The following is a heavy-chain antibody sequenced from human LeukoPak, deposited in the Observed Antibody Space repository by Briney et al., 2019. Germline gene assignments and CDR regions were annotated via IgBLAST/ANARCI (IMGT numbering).Heavy chain of an antibody. D-gene: IGHD4-23*01. J-gene: IGHJ6*02. CDR3: ARDRRGGHISYYYYGMDV. Sequence: GGSLRLSCAASGFTFSSYGMHWVRQAPGKGLEWVAVIWYDGSNKYYADSVKGRFTISRDNSKNTLYLQMNSLRAEDTAVYHCARDRRGGHISYYYYGMDVWGQGTTVTVSS. CDR2: IWYDGSNK. V-gene: IGHV3-33*01. CDR1: GFTFSSYG.